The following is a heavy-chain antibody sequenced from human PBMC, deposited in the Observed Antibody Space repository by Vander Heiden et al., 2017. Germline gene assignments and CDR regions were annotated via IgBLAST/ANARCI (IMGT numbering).Heavy chain of an antibody. CDR3: AKTITVVATNAFDF. J-gene: IGHJ3*01. D-gene: IGHD5-12*01. CDR1: GFTLSTYG. CDR2: ISAAGGGL. V-gene: IGHV3-23*01. Sequence: EAQLLEPGGGLVQTGGSLRLSCSASGFTLSTYGRSWVRQAPGKELEWVSTISAAGGGLYSADSVRGRFSISRDNSQSTVYLQINSLRAEDTAIYYCAKTITVVATNAFDFWGQGTMVSVSS.